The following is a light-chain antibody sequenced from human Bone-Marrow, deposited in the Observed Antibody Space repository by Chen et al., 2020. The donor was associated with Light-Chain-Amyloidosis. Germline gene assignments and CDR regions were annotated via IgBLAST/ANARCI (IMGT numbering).Light chain of an antibody. V-gene: IGLV3-25*03. CDR1: DLPTKY. CDR3: QSADSSGTYEVI. CDR2: RDT. Sequence: SYELTQPPSVSVSPGQTARITCSGDDLPTKYAYWYQQQPGQAPVLVIHRDTERPSGISERFSGSSSGTTAALTISGGQAEDEAEYHCQSADSSGTYEVIFGGGTKLTVL. J-gene: IGLJ2*01.